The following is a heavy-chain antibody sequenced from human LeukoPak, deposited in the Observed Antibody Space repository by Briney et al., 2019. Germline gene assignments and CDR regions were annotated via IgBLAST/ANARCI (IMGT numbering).Heavy chain of an antibody. D-gene: IGHD5-12*01. CDR1: GFTFLHYS. Sequence: GGSLRLSCAASGFTFLHYSMHWVRQPPGKGLEWVSLISWGGGITYYADSVRGRFTISRDNGKNSLSLEMNSLRTEDTALYYCAKDSNTGGYSFGSWGQGTLVTVTS. V-gene: IGHV3-43*01. CDR3: AKDSNTGGYSFGS. CDR2: ISWGGGIT. J-gene: IGHJ4*02.